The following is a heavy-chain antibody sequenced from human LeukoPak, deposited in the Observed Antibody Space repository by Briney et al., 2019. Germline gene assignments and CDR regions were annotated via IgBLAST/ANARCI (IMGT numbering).Heavy chain of an antibody. CDR2: ISDSGST. D-gene: IGHD3-22*01. CDR1: GGSLSTHH. V-gene: IGHV4-59*11. J-gene: IGHJ4*02. CDR3: ARGYDSSAYYPFNY. Sequence: SETLSLTCVVSGGSLSTHHWSWIRQSPGRGLEWIGYISDSGSTNCNPSLKSRVTISVDTSKNQFSLMLSSVTAADTAVYYCARGYDSSAYYPFNYWGQGTLVTVSS.